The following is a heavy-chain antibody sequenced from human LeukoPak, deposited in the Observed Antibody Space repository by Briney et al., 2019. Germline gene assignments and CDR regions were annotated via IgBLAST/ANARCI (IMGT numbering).Heavy chain of an antibody. CDR3: ARGTGGSYYYYYMDV. CDR1: GFTFSSYG. V-gene: IGHV3-23*01. D-gene: IGHD1-14*01. J-gene: IGHJ6*03. CDR2: ITGSGGNT. Sequence: GGSLRLSCAASGFTFSSYGMSWVRQAPGKGLEWVSSITGSGGNTYYADSVKGRFTISRDDSKNTLYLQMNSLRAEDTAVYYCARGTGGSYYYYYMDVWGKGTTVTISS.